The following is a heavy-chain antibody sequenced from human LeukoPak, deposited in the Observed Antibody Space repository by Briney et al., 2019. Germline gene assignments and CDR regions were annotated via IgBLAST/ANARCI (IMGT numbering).Heavy chain of an antibody. J-gene: IGHJ5*02. CDR3: ARLDSSSWNNWFDP. CDR2: TIPIFGTA. Sequence: GSSVKVSCKASGGTFSSYAISWVRQAPGQGLEWMGRTIPIFGTANYAQKFQGRVTITTDESTSTAYMELSSLRSEDTAVYYCARLDSSSWNNWFDPWGQGTLVTVSS. V-gene: IGHV1-69*05. CDR1: GGTFSSYA. D-gene: IGHD6-13*01.